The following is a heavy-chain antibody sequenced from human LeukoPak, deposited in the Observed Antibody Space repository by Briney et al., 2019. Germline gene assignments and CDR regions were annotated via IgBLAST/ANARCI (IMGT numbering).Heavy chain of an antibody. Sequence: NPSETLSLTCTVSGGSISSSSYYWGWIRQPPGKGLEWIGEINHSGSTNYNPSLKSRVTISVDTSKNQFSLKLSSVTAADTAVYYCARRGMTTKTWGIWGQGTMVTVSS. V-gene: IGHV4-39*07. J-gene: IGHJ3*02. CDR1: GGSISSSSYY. CDR3: ARRGMTTKTWGI. CDR2: INHSGST. D-gene: IGHD4-17*01.